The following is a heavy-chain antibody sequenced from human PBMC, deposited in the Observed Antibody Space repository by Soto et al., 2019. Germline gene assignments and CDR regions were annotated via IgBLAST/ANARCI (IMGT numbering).Heavy chain of an antibody. CDR2: IDPDGGST. D-gene: IGHD3-3*01. CDR1: GYSFTSYF. V-gene: IGHV1-46*01. Sequence: QVQLVQSGAEVKKPGASVKISCKASGYSFTSYFMHWVRQAPGQGPEWMGIIDPDGGSTSYAQKSQGRVTMTTDTSTSTVYVELSSLRSEDTAVYYCASLIGVDTLRDYWGQGTLVTVSS. J-gene: IGHJ4*02. CDR3: ASLIGVDTLRDY.